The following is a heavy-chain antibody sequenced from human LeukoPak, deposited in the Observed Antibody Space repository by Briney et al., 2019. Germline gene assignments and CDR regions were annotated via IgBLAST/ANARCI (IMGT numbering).Heavy chain of an antibody. Sequence: GGSLRLSCAASGVTFSNAWMSWVRQAPGKGLEWVGRIKSKTDGGTTDYAAPVKGRFTISRDDSKNTLYLQMNSLKTEDTAVYYCTTDPPPYYGDYRTYWGQGTLVTVSS. J-gene: IGHJ4*02. CDR1: GVTFSNAW. V-gene: IGHV3-15*01. D-gene: IGHD4-17*01. CDR2: IKSKTDGGTT. CDR3: TTDPPPYYGDYRTY.